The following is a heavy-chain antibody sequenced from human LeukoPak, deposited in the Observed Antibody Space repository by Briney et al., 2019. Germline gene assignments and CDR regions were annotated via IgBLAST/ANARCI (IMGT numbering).Heavy chain of an antibody. CDR2: INPDGSTT. D-gene: IGHD6-13*01. CDR3: ARGTIAAAGYYYFDY. Sequence: GGSLRLSCAASGFTFSSYWMHWVRQAPGKGLVWVSRINPDGSTTTYADSVKGRFTISRDNAKNSLYLQMNSLRAEDTAVYYCARGTIAAAGYYYFDYWGQGTQVTVSS. CDR1: GFTFSSYW. V-gene: IGHV3-74*01. J-gene: IGHJ4*02.